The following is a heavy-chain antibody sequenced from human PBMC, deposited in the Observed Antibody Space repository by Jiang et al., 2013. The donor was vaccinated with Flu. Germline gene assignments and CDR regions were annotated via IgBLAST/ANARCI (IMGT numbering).Heavy chain of an antibody. J-gene: IGHJ4*02. CDR1: GYTFTSYD. V-gene: IGHV1-8*01. Sequence: GAEVKKPGASVKVSCKASGYTFTSYDINWVRQATGQGLEWMGWMNPNSGNTGYAQKFQGRVTMTRNTSISTAYMELSSLRSEDTAVYYCARARRIVAVPAAIYGAGTTTHHRPYYFDYWGQGTLVTVSS. CDR3: ARARRIVAVPAAIYGAGTTTHHRPYYFDY. D-gene: IGHD2-2*01. CDR2: MNPNSGNT.